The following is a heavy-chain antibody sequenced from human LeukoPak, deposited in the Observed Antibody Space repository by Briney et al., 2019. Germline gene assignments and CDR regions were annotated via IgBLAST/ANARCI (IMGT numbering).Heavy chain of an antibody. J-gene: IGHJ4*02. Sequence: PGGSLRLSCAASGFSFSSYAMSWVRQAPGKGLEWVSAISGSGGSTYYADSVKGRFTISRDNSKNTLYLQMNSLRAEDTAVYYCAKLARYYYDSSGYLVVWGQGTLVTVSS. CDR1: GFSFSSYA. CDR3: AKLARYYYDSSGYLVV. CDR2: ISGSGGST. D-gene: IGHD3-22*01. V-gene: IGHV3-23*01.